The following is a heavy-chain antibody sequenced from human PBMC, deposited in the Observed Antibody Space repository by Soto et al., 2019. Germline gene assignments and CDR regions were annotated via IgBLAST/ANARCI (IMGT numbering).Heavy chain of an antibody. Sequence: PXGSLRLSCAASGVTVSSNYMSWVRQAPGKGLEWVSVIYSGGSTYYADSVKGRFTISRDNSKNTLYLQMNSLRAEDTAVYYCARDHSSGTTYAFDIWGQGTMVTVSS. J-gene: IGHJ3*02. CDR2: IYSGGST. CDR1: GVTVSSNY. V-gene: IGHV3-53*01. D-gene: IGHD3-3*01. CDR3: ARDHSSGTTYAFDI.